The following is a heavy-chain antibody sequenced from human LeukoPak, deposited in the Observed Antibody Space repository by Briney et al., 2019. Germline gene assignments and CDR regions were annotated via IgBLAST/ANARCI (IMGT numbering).Heavy chain of an antibody. CDR3: AREVWGPEY. V-gene: IGHV3-7*01. CDR1: GFTFSRYW. Sequence: GGSLRLSCAASGFTFSRYWMSWVRQAPGKGLEWVANIRQDGSEKHYLDSVKGRITISRDNAKNSVYLQMSSLRAEDTAVYYCAREVWGPEYWGQGTPVTVSS. D-gene: IGHD1-14*01. J-gene: IGHJ4*02. CDR2: IRQDGSEK.